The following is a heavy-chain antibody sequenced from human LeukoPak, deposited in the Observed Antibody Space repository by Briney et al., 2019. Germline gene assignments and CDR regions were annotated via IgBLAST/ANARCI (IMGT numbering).Heavy chain of an antibody. V-gene: IGHV1-2*02. CDR1: GYTFTGYY. CDR2: INPNSGDT. CDR3: AREQRRYCSSTSCPIGQ. Sequence: ASVKVSCKASGYTFTGYYMHWVRQAPGQGLEWMGWINPNSGDTNYAQRFQGRVTMTRDTSISTAYMDLSRLRSDDTAVYYCAREQRRYCSSTSCPIGQWGQGTLVTVS. J-gene: IGHJ4*02. D-gene: IGHD2-2*01.